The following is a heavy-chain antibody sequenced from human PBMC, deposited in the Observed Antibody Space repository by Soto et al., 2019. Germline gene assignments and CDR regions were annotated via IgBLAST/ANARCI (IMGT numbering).Heavy chain of an antibody. J-gene: IGHJ4*02. CDR2: ISYDGSNK. Sequence: QVQLVESGGGVVQPGRSLRLSCAASGFTFSSYGIHWLRQAPGKGLEWVAVISYDGSNKYYADSVKGRFTISRDNSKNTLYLQMNSLRAEDTAVYYCAKDGGSGWYVGYYFDYWGQGTLVTVSS. V-gene: IGHV3-30*18. CDR1: GFTFSSYG. CDR3: AKDGGSGWYVGYYFDY. D-gene: IGHD6-19*01.